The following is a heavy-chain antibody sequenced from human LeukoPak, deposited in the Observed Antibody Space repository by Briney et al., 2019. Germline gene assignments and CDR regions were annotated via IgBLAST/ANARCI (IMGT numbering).Heavy chain of an antibody. CDR2: IIPIFGTA. J-gene: IGHJ3*02. Sequence: GASVKVSCKASGGTFSSYAISWVRQAPGQGLEWMGGIIPIFGTANYAQKFQGRVTMTANTSTNTASTELRSLRSDDTAVYYCARPANLYYASDAFDIWGQGTMVTVSS. CDR3: ARPANLYYASDAFDI. CDR1: GGTFSSYA. V-gene: IGHV1-69*06. D-gene: IGHD3-16*01.